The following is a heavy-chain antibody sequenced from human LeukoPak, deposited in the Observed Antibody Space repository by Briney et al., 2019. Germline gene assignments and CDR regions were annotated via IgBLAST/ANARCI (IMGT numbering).Heavy chain of an antibody. CDR3: AKENWVYNWKYDSSGSGINY. CDR2: ISGGGGST. Sequence: GGSLRLSCAASGFTFSSYWMHWVRQAPGKGLEWVSTISGGGGSTYSADSVMGRFTISRDNSKTTLYLQMNSLRAEDTAVYYCAKENWVYNWKYDSSGSGINYWGQGTRVAVSS. D-gene: IGHD3-22*01. V-gene: IGHV3-23*01. CDR1: GFTFSSYW. J-gene: IGHJ4*02.